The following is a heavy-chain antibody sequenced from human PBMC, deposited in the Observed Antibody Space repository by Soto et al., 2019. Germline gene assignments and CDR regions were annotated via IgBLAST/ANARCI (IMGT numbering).Heavy chain of an antibody. CDR3: ARAGGYRYGPFDY. CDR1: GFTFSSYS. Sequence: EVQLVESGGGLVQPGGSLRLSCAASGFTFSSYSRNWVRQAPGKGLEGVSYISSSSRTIYHADSVKGPFTITRDNAKKSLYLLMNSVRAEDTAVYYCARAGGYRYGPFDYWGQGTLVTVSS. V-gene: IGHV3-48*01. J-gene: IGHJ4*02. CDR2: ISSSSRTI. D-gene: IGHD5-18*01.